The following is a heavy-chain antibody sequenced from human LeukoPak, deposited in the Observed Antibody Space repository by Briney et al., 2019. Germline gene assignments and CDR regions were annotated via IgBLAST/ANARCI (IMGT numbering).Heavy chain of an antibody. Sequence: GGSLRLSCAASGFTFSSCAMSWVRQAPGKGLEWVSAISGSGGSTYYADSVKGRFTISRDNSKNTLYLQMNSLRAEDTAVYYCAKDYSLWFGDEYYYYYMDVWGKGTTVTVSS. V-gene: IGHV3-23*01. CDR3: AKDYSLWFGDEYYYYYMDV. CDR1: GFTFSSCA. D-gene: IGHD3-10*01. CDR2: ISGSGGST. J-gene: IGHJ6*03.